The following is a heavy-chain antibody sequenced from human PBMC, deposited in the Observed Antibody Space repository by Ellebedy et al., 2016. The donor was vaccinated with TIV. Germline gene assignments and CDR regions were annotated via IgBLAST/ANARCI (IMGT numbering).Heavy chain of an antibody. J-gene: IGHJ4*02. CDR1: GFTFDDYT. CDR2: ISWDGGNT. CDR3: ARDNNNYVIDY. D-gene: IGHD3-10*02. V-gene: IGHV3-43*01. Sequence: GGSLRLSXAASGFTFDDYTIHWVRQAPGKGLEWVSLISWDGGNTYYADSVKGRFTISRDNSKNSLYLQMNSLRTEDTALYYCARDNNNYVIDYWGQGTLVTVSS.